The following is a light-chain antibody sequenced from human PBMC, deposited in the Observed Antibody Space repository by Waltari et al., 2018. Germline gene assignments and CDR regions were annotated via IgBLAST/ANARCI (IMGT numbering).Light chain of an antibody. V-gene: IGKV1-8*01. CDR3: QQYYSYPVT. Sequence: AIRLTQSPSPIASSTGDRVPITCRASQGVGSYLAWYQQKSGRAPKLLLYASSSLEAEVPSRFGGSGSGTDFTLTISCLQSEDFASYFCQQYYSYPVTFGQGTRV. CDR1: QGVGSY. J-gene: IGKJ1*01. CDR2: ASS.